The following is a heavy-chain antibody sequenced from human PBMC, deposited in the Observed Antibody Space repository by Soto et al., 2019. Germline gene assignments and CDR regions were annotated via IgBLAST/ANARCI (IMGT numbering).Heavy chain of an antibody. CDR3: TSDTFGPRDS. CDR2: INPDGSST. D-gene: IGHD3-10*01. CDR1: GFTFSNYW. J-gene: IGHJ4*02. V-gene: IGHV3-74*01. Sequence: GGSLRLSFAASGFTFSNYWMHWVCQAPGKWLLWFSRINPDGSSTXXADSVKDRXTMSRYNSENTXVLQMXNLRAEDKALYYCTSDTFGPRDSWRQGTLVTVSS.